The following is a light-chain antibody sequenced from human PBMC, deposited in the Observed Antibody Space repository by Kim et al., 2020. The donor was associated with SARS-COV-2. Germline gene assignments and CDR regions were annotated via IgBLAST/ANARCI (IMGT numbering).Light chain of an antibody. CDR1: QGIGND. V-gene: IGKV1-17*01. J-gene: IGKJ1*01. CDR3: VQYNSYPWT. CDR2: DAS. Sequence: ASVGYTFTFTCRASQGIGNDLVSFQPKPGKAPNRLINDASSLQSGVPSMFSGGGSGTEFTLTICSLQPEDFATYYCVQYNSYPWTFGQGTKVDIK.